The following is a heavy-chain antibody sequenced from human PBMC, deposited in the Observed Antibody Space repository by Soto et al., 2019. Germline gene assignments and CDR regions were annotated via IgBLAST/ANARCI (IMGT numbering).Heavy chain of an antibody. CDR1: GGTFSSYT. V-gene: IGHV1-69*02. CDR2: IIPILGIA. J-gene: IGHJ6*02. D-gene: IGHD6-13*01. CDR3: ARHRQQPGVGYGMDV. Sequence: ASVKVSCKASGGTFSSYTISWVRQAPGQGLEWMGRIIPILGIANYAQKFQGRVTITADKSTGTAYMELSSLRSEDTAVYYCARHRQQPGVGYGMDVWGQGTTVTVSS.